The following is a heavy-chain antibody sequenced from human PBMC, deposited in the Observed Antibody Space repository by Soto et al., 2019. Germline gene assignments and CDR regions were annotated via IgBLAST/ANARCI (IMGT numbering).Heavy chain of an antibody. J-gene: IGHJ5*02. D-gene: IGHD1-26*01. CDR2: ISFDGSKK. CDR1: GFSFNNYG. V-gene: IGHV3-30*18. Sequence: QVQLVESGGGVVQPGRSLGLSCAGSGFSFNNYGMHWVRQAPGKGLEWVALISFDGSKKYYADSVKGRFTISRDNSKNTLSLQMNSLRPEDTAVYYCAKDRAPRSGSYPSDPWGQGTLVTVSS. CDR3: AKDRAPRSGSYPSDP.